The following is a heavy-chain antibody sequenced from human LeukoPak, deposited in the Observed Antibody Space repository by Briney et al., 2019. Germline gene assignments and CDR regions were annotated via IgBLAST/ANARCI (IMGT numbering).Heavy chain of an antibody. J-gene: IGHJ4*02. CDR3: ARGRSSGYFDY. D-gene: IGHD3-22*01. V-gene: IGHV3-72*01. Sequence: GGSLRLSCAASGFTFSDHFMDWVRQAPGKGLEWVGRTRNKANSYTTEYAASVKGRFTISRDDSKNSLYLQMNSLKTEDTAVYYCARGRSSGYFDYWGQGTLVTVSS. CDR1: GFTFSDHF. CDR2: TRNKANSYTT.